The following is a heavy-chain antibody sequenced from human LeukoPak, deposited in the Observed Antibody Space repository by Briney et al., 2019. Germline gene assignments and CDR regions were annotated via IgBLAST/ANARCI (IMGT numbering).Heavy chain of an antibody. D-gene: IGHD2-2*01. Sequence: ASVKVSCKASGYTFTSYGISWVRQAPGQGLEWMGWISAYNGNTNYAQKLQGRVTTTTDTPTSTAYMELRSLRSDDTAVYYCARDCSSTSCPDHYGMDVWGKGTTVTVSS. J-gene: IGHJ6*04. CDR3: ARDCSSTSCPDHYGMDV. CDR2: ISAYNGNT. CDR1: GYTFTSYG. V-gene: IGHV1-18*04.